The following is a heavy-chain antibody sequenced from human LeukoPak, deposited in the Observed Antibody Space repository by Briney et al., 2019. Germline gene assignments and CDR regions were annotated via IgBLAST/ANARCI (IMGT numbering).Heavy chain of an antibody. Sequence: GGSLRLSCAASGFTFSSYAMSWVRQAPGKGLEWVSAISGSGGMTYYADSVKGRFTTSRDKSKNTLYLQMNSLRAEDTAVYYCAKLAALGGYGSGSYCPFDYWGQGTLVTVSS. CDR2: ISGSGGMT. J-gene: IGHJ4*02. CDR3: AKLAALGGYGSGSYCPFDY. D-gene: IGHD3-10*01. V-gene: IGHV3-23*01. CDR1: GFTFSSYA.